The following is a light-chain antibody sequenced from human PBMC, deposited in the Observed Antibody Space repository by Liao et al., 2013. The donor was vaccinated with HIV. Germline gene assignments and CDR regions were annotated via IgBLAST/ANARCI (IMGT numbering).Light chain of an antibody. V-gene: IGLV3-21*01. CDR2: YDR. J-gene: IGLJ2*01. CDR1: NIGSKS. Sequence: SYVLTQAPSVSVAPGKTARITCGGNNIGSKSVHWYQQKPGQAPVVIIYYDRDRPSGIPERFSGSKYGNTATLIISRVEAGDEADYYCQVWDSSSDHVVFGGGTKVTVL. CDR3: QVWDSSSDHVV.